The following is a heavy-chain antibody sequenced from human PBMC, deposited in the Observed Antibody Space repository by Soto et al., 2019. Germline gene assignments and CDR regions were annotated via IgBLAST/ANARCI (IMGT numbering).Heavy chain of an antibody. J-gene: IGHJ4*02. CDR1: GGSFSGYY. CDR3: ARGSDIVLMVYAMRNTRGGRKLDY. Sequence: SETLSLTCAVYGGSFSGYYWSWIRQPPGKGLEWIGEINHSGSTNYNPSLKSRVTISVDTSKNQFSLKLSSVTAADTAVYYCARGSDIVLMVYAMRNTRGGRKLDYWGQGTLVTVSS. V-gene: IGHV4-34*01. D-gene: IGHD2-8*01. CDR2: INHSGST.